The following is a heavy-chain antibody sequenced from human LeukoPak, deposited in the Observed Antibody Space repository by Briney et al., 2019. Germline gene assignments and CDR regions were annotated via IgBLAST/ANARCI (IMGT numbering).Heavy chain of an antibody. J-gene: IGHJ4*02. D-gene: IGHD3-16*01. CDR1: GFTFTSFA. Sequence: GRSLRLSCAASGFTFTSFALHWVRQAPGKGLEWVAVISSDGSNKYYLDSVKGRFTISRDNSKNTLYLQMTSLRADDTAIYFCASISGASWGDSWGQGTQVTVSS. CDR3: ASISGASWGDS. V-gene: IGHV3-30-3*01. CDR2: ISSDGSNK.